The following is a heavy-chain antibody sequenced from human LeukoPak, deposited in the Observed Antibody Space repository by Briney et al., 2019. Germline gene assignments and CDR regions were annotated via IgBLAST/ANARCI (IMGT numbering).Heavy chain of an antibody. Sequence: GGSLRLSCAASGFTFSTYAMNWVRQAPGKGLEWVAVISYDGRQNYYADSVKGRFTISRDNSKNTLYLQMNSLRAEDTAVYYCAKTWGYYYDSSGYVDYWGQGTLVTVSS. CDR1: GFTFSTYA. D-gene: IGHD3-22*01. J-gene: IGHJ4*02. CDR3: AKTWGYYYDSSGYVDY. CDR2: ISYDGRQN. V-gene: IGHV3-30*04.